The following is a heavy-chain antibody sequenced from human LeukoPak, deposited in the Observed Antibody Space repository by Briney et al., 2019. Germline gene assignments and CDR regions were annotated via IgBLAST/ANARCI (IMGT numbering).Heavy chain of an antibody. Sequence: PGGSLRLSCATSGFTFSNYAMSWVRQAPGKGLEWVSGVTNNGGATYYADSVKGRFTISSDNSKNTLYLQMNSLRAEDTAVYYCAKRYSGSGSNFNPLENWGQGTLVTVSS. V-gene: IGHV3-23*01. D-gene: IGHD3-10*01. CDR2: VTNNGGAT. CDR3: AKRYSGSGSNFNPLEN. CDR1: GFTFSNYA. J-gene: IGHJ4*02.